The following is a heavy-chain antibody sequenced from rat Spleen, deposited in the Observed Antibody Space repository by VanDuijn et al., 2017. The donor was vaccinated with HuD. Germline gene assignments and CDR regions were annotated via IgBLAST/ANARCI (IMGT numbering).Heavy chain of an antibody. CDR1: GFTFSDYY. D-gene: IGHD4-3*01. CDR3: ARPDSAIYVMDA. CDR2: ISYDGRHT. J-gene: IGHJ4*01. V-gene: IGHV5-22*01. Sequence: EVQLVESDGDLVQPGRSLKLSCAASGFTFSDYYMAWVRQAPTKGLEWVASISYDGRHTYYRDSVKGRFTVSRDNAKSTLYLQVNSLRSEDTATYYCARPDSAIYVMDAWGQGASVTVSS.